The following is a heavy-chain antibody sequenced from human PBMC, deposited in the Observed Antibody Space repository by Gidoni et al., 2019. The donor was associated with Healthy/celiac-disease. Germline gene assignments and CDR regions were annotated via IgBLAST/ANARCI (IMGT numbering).Heavy chain of an antibody. CDR1: GFTFSSYS. D-gene: IGHD3-22*01. Sequence: EVQLLESGGGLVQPGGSLRLSCAASGFTFSSYSMNWVRQAPGKGLEWVSYISSSSSTIYYADSVKGRFTISRDNAKNSLYLQMNSLRAEDTAVYYCARRRYYYDSSGYFDYWGQGTLVTVSS. J-gene: IGHJ4*02. CDR3: ARRRYYYDSSGYFDY. CDR2: ISSSSSTI. V-gene: IGHV3-48*01.